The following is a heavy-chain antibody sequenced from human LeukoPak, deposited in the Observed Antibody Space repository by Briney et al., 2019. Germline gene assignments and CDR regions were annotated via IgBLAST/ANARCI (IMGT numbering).Heavy chain of an antibody. V-gene: IGHV3-11*06. CDR1: GFTFSDYY. CDR3: ARDERERGYSYGLYYFDY. J-gene: IGHJ4*02. CDR2: ISSSSSSYT. D-gene: IGHD5-18*01. Sequence: GGSLRLSCAASGFTFSDYYMRWIRQAPGKGLEWVSYISSSSSSYTNYADSVKGRFTISRDNAKNSLYLQMNSLRAEDTAVYYCARDERERGYSYGLYYFDYWGQGTLVTVSS.